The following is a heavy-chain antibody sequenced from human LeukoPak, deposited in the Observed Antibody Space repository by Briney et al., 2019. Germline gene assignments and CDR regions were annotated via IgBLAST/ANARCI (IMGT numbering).Heavy chain of an antibody. CDR2: IYSGGST. CDR1: GFTVSSNY. V-gene: IGHV3-66*01. CDR3: ARDFPNGDSSGYYPFDY. J-gene: IGHJ4*02. D-gene: IGHD3-22*01. Sequence: GGSLRLSCAASGFTVSSNYVSWVRQAPGKGLEWVSVIYSGGSTYYADSVKGRFTISRDNSKNTLYLQMNSLRAEDTAVYYCARDFPNGDSSGYYPFDYWGQGTLVTVSS.